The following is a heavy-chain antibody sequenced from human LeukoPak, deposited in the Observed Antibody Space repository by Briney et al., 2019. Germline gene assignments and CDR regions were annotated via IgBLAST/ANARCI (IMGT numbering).Heavy chain of an antibody. CDR1: GYSFTNYG. Sequence: GESLEISCKGSGYSFTNYGIGWVRRLPGKGPEWRGIIYPRDSDTRYSPSFQGQVPISADKSLSPAYLQWSSLKASDTAMYYCARHLRLWQNWFDPWGQGTLVTVSS. J-gene: IGHJ5*02. D-gene: IGHD5-18*01. V-gene: IGHV5-51*01. CDR3: ARHLRLWQNWFDP. CDR2: IYPRDSDT.